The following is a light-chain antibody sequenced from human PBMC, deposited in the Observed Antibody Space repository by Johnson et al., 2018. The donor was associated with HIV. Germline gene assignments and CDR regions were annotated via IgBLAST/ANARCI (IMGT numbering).Light chain of an antibody. CDR2: ENN. V-gene: IGLV1-51*02. CDR1: SSNIGNNY. CDR3: GTWDSSLSAVYV. Sequence: QSVLTQPPSVSAAPVQKVTISCSGSSSNIGNNYVSWYQQLPGTAPKLLIYENNKRPSGIPDRFSGSKSGTSATLGITGLQTGDEADYYCGTWDSSLSAVYVFGTGTKVPVL. J-gene: IGLJ1*01.